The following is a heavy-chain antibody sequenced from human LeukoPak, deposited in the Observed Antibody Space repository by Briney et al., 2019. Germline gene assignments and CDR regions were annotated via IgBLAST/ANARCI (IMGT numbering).Heavy chain of an antibody. V-gene: IGHV3-15*01. CDR3: TTDLLDDSRYFQH. CDR2: IKSKTDGGTT. CDR1: GFAFSNAW. Sequence: PGGSLRLSCAASGFAFSNAWMSWVRKDPGRGLECVDRIKSKTDGGTTDYAAPVKGRFTISRDDSKNTLYLQMNSLKTEDTAVYYCTTDLLDDSRYFQHWGQGTLVTVSS. D-gene: IGHD3-22*01. J-gene: IGHJ1*01.